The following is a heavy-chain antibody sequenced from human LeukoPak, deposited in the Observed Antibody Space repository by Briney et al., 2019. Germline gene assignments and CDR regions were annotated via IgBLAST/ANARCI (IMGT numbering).Heavy chain of an antibody. V-gene: IGHV4-59*12. CDR1: GGSISSYY. J-gene: IGHJ3*02. CDR2: IYYSGST. D-gene: IGHD1-1*01. Sequence: PSETLSLTCTVSGGSISSYYWSWIRQPPGKGLEWIGYIYYSGSTNYNPSLKSRVTISVDTSKNQFSLKLSSVTAADTAVYYCATTGTNDAFDIWGQGTMVTVSS. CDR3: ATTGTNDAFDI.